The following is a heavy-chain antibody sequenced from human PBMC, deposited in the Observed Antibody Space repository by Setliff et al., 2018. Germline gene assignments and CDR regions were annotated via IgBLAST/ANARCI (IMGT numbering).Heavy chain of an antibody. CDR1: GFSFSGYY. V-gene: IGHV3-21*05. CDR3: ARAPASGPRDYYYYGMDV. CDR2: ISTSSSYI. D-gene: IGHD3-3*01. J-gene: IGHJ6*02. Sequence: GGSLRLSCAASGFSFSGYYMSWVRQAPGKGLEWLSYISTSSSYIYYADSVKGRFTISRDNAKNSLYLQMNSLRAEDTAVYYCARAPASGPRDYYYYGMDVWGQGTTVTVSS.